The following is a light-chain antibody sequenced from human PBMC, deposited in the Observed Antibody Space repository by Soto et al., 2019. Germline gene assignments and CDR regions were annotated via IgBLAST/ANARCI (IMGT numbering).Light chain of an antibody. CDR2: DVN. V-gene: IGLV2-11*01. J-gene: IGLJ2*01. CDR3: CSYAGSYTEV. CDR1: SSDIGAYDY. Sequence: QSVLTQPASLSGSPGQSITISCTGTSSDIGAYDYVSWFQQHPGKAPKLMIYDVNKRPSGVPDRFSGSKSGNTASLTISGLQAEDEADYYCCSYAGSYTEVFGGGTKVTVL.